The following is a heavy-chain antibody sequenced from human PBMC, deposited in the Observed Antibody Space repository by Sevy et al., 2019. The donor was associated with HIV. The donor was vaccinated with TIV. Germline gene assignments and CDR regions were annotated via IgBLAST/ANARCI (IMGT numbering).Heavy chain of an antibody. D-gene: IGHD6-19*01. CDR1: GYTFTTYG. CDR2: ISTYNSIT. CDR3: ARSTQVAGRNNWFDP. J-gene: IGHJ5*02. V-gene: IGHV1-18*01. Sequence: ASVKVSCKASGYTFTTYGITWVLQAPGQGLEWMGWISTYNSITNYAQKLQGRVTMTTDPSTSTAYMELRSLRSDDTAVYYCARSTQVAGRNNWFDPWGQRTLVTVSS.